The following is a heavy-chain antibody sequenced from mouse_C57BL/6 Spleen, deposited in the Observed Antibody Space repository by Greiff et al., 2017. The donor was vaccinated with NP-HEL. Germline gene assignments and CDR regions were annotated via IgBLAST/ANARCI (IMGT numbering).Heavy chain of an antibody. D-gene: IGHD1-1*01. Sequence: QVQLQQSGAELARPGASVKMSCKASGYTFTSYTMHWVKQRPGQGLEWTGYINPSSGYTKYNQKFKDKATLTADKSSSTAYMQLSSLTSEDSAVYYCAMGSSPYYFDYWGQGTTLTVSS. V-gene: IGHV1-4*01. CDR3: AMGSSPYYFDY. J-gene: IGHJ2*01. CDR2: INPSSGYT. CDR1: GYTFTSYT.